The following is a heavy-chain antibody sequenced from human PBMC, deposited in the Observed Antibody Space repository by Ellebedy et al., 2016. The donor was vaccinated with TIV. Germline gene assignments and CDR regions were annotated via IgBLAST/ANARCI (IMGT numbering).Heavy chain of an antibody. CDR1: GFSLSTSGMC. CDR3: AHRGGYCSSTSCLPAGWFDP. CDR2: IDWDDDE. D-gene: IGHD2-2*01. Sequence: SGPTLVKPTQTLTLTCTFSGFSLSTSGMCVSWIRQPSGKALEWLARIDWDDDEYYTTSLRTRLSIFKDTSKNQVVLTMTNMDPVDTATYYCAHRGGYCSSTSCLPAGWFDPWGQGTLVTVSS. V-gene: IGHV2-70*12. J-gene: IGHJ5*02.